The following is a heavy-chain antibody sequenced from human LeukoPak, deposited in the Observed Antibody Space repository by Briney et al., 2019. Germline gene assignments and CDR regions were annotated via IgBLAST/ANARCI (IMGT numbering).Heavy chain of an antibody. CDR3: ARQTPYLYFGN. J-gene: IGHJ4*02. Sequence: SETLSLTCTVSGASISSSSYYWGWIRQPPGKGLEWIGNIYYSGSTYCNPSLKSRVTISVDTSKNQFPLKLSSVTAEDTAVYYCARQTPYLYFGNWGQGTLVTVSS. D-gene: IGHD2-15*01. V-gene: IGHV4-39*01. CDR2: IYYSGST. CDR1: GASISSSSYY.